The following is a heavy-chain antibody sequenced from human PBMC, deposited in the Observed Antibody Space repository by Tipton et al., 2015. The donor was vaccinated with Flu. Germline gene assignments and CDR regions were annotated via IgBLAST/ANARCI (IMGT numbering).Heavy chain of an antibody. CDR3: ATKEVSYCSGGSCYSYYFDY. J-gene: IGHJ4*02. V-gene: IGHV4-39*01. CDR2: IYYSGST. Sequence: TLSLTCTVSGGSISSYYWGWIRQPPGKGLEWIGSIYYSGSTYYNPSLKSRVTISVDTSKNQFSLKLSSVTAADTAVYYCATKEVSYCSGGSCYSYYFDYWGQGTLVTVSS. D-gene: IGHD2-15*01. CDR1: GGSISSYY.